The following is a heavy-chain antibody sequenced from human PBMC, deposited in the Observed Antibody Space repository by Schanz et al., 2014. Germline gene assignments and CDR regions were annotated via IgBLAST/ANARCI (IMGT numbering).Heavy chain of an antibody. V-gene: IGHV3-33*08. CDR1: GFMFSSYG. CDR3: ARGGPAYYFDD. Sequence: QVQLVESGGGVVQPGRSLRLSCAASGFMFSSYGMHWVRQAPGKGLEWVGVISYDGSKKSYADSVKGRFTISRDNSKNTVYIQMNSLRAEDTAVYYCARGGPAYYFDDWGQGTLVTVSS. CDR2: ISYDGSKK. J-gene: IGHJ4*02.